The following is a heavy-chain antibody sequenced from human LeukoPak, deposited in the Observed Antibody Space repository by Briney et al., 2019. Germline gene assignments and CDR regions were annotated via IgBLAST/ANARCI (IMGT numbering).Heavy chain of an antibody. CDR2: INPNSGGT. CDR3: AREGAYDGYCSSTSCYDGAFDI. D-gene: IGHD2-2*03. J-gene: IGHJ3*02. Sequence: GASVKVSCKASGYTFTGYYMHWVRQAPGQGLEWMGWINPNSGGTNYAQKFQGRVTMTRDTSISTAYTELSRLRSDDTAVYYCAREGAYDGYCSSTSCYDGAFDIWGQGTMVTVSS. V-gene: IGHV1-2*02. CDR1: GYTFTGYY.